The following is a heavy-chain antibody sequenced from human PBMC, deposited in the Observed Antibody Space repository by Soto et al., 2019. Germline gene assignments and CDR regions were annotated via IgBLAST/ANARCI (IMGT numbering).Heavy chain of an antibody. D-gene: IGHD6-13*01. J-gene: IGHJ4*02. CDR1: GCSISSSSYY. V-gene: IGHV4-39*01. Sequence: ASETLSLPCPVSGCSISSSSYYWGWIRQPPGKGLEWIGSIYYSGSTYYNPSLKSRVTISVDTSKNQFSLKLSSVTAADTAVYYCARHLAAAAAAFDYWGQRTLVTVSS. CDR2: IYYSGST. CDR3: ARHLAAAAAAFDY.